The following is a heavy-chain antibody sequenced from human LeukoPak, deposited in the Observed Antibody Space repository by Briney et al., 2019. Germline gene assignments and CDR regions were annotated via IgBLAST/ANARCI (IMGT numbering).Heavy chain of an antibody. CDR1: GFTFDDYA. J-gene: IGHJ4*02. V-gene: IGHV3-9*01. CDR3: AREEGLGSYHPPNFDY. CDR2: ISWNSGSI. D-gene: IGHD3-16*02. Sequence: GGSLRLSCAASGFTFDDYAMHWVRQAPGKGLEWVSGISWNSGSIGYADSVKGRFTISRDNAKNSLYLQMNSLRAEDTAVYYCAREEGLGSYHPPNFDYWGQGTLVTVSS.